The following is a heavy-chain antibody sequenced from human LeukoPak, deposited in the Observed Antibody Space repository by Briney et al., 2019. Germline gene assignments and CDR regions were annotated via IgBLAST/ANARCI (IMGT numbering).Heavy chain of an antibody. CDR1: GFTFSNAW. J-gene: IGHJ4*02. CDR2: ISGSGGST. CDR3: AGDSAVAGEFDY. Sequence: PGGSLRLSCAASGFTFSNAWMSWVRQAPGKGLEWVSAISGSGGSTYYADSVKGRFTISRDNAKNSLYLQMNSLRAEDTAVYYCAGDSAVAGEFDYWGQGTLVTVSS. V-gene: IGHV3-23*01. D-gene: IGHD6-19*01.